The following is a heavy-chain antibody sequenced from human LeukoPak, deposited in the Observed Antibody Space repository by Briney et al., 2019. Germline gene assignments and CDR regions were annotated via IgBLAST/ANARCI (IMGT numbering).Heavy chain of an antibody. CDR2: INSDGSST. D-gene: IGHD5-18*01. CDR3: AKVRRGYSYDIDY. Sequence: GGSLRLSCAASGFTFSSYWMHWVRQAPGRGLVWVSRINSDGSSTSYADSVKGRFTISRDNAKNTLYLQMNSLRAEDTAVYYCAKVRRGYSYDIDYWGQGTLVTVSS. CDR1: GFTFSSYW. J-gene: IGHJ4*02. V-gene: IGHV3-74*01.